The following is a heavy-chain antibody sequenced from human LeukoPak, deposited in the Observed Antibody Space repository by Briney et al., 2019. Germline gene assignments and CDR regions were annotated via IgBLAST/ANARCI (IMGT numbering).Heavy chain of an antibody. V-gene: IGHV3-66*01. CDR3: ARALRDGYNRGIDY. J-gene: IGHJ4*02. Sequence: PGGSLRLSCAASGFTVSSNYMTWVRQAPGKGLEWVSVIYSGGSILYADSVKGRFTISRDNSKNTLYLQMNSLRAEDTAVDYCARALRDGYNRGIDYWGQGTLVTVSS. CDR1: GFTVSSNY. CDR2: IYSGGSI. D-gene: IGHD5-24*01.